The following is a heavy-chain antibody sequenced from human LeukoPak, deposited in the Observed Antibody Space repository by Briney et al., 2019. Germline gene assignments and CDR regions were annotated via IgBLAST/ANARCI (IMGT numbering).Heavy chain of an antibody. D-gene: IGHD3-16*02. V-gene: IGHV4-39*01. CDR1: GGSISSSSYY. CDR3: ARNRRKYYDYVWGSYRYTSYYFDY. CDR2: IYYSGST. J-gene: IGHJ4*02. Sequence: SETLSLTCTVSGGSISSSSYYWGWIRQPPGKGLEWIGSIYYSGSTYYNPSLKSRVTISVDTSKNQFSLKLSSVTAADTAVYYCARNRRKYYDYVWGSYRYTSYYFDYWGQGTLVTVSS.